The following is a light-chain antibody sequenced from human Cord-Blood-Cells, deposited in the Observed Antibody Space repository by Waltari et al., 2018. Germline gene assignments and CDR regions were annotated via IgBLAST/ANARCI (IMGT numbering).Light chain of an antibody. V-gene: IGLV2-14*01. CDR3: SSYTSSSTWV. J-gene: IGLJ3*02. Sequence: QSALTQPASVSGSPGQSITISCTGTSSDVGGYNYVSWDHQHPGTAPKRMIYDGSKRPSGVSNRFSGSKSGNTASLTISGLQAEDEADYYCSSYTSSSTWVFGGGTKLTVL. CDR2: DGS. CDR1: SSDVGGYNY.